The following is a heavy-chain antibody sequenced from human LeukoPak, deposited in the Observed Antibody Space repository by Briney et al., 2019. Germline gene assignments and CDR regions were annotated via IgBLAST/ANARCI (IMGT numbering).Heavy chain of an antibody. CDR3: AKVFPSKETTWDY. V-gene: IGHV3-23*01. Sequence: RGVSLRLSCAASGFTFSSYAMRWVRQAPGKGLEWVSAISGSGGSTYYADSLQGRVTTSRDNSKNTLYLQMNSLIAEDTAVYYCAKVFPSKETTWDYWGQGTLVTVSS. CDR2: ISGSGGST. CDR1: GFTFSSYA. D-gene: IGHD4-17*01. J-gene: IGHJ4*02.